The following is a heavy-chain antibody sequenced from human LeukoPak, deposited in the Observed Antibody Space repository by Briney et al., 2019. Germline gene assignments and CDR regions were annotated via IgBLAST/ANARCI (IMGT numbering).Heavy chain of an antibody. CDR3: AREISGPLAAAGGYYYYYMDV. J-gene: IGHJ6*03. CDR1: GFTFNSYA. CDR2: ISGSDGST. V-gene: IGHV3-23*01. D-gene: IGHD6-13*01. Sequence: GGTLRLSCAASGFTFNSYAMSWVRQTPGKGLQWVSVISGSDGSTFYADSVKGRFTISRDNAKNSLYLQMNSLRAEDTAVYYCAREISGPLAAAGGYYYYYMDVWGKGTTVTISS.